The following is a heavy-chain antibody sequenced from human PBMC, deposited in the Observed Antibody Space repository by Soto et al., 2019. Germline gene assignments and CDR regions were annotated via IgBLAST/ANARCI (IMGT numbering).Heavy chain of an antibody. D-gene: IGHD6-6*01. Sequence: QVQLVQSGAEVKKPGASVKVSCKASGYTFTSYDINWVRQATGQGLEWMGWKNPNSGNTGYAQKFQGRVTMTRNTSISTAYMELSSLRSEDTAVYYCARESSSSDYYYYYYMDVWGKGTTVTVSS. J-gene: IGHJ6*03. V-gene: IGHV1-8*01. CDR1: GYTFTSYD. CDR2: KNPNSGNT. CDR3: ARESSSSDYYYYYYMDV.